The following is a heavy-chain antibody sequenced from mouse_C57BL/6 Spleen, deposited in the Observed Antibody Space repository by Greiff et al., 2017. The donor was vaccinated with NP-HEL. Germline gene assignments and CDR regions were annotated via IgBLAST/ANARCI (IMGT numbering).Heavy chain of an antibody. V-gene: IGHV1-26*01. D-gene: IGHD1-1*01. CDR2: INPNNGGT. J-gene: IGHJ4*01. CDR3: ARSRYYYGSSYIDAMDY. CDR1: GYTFTDYY. Sequence: EVQLPQSGPYLFKPWASVKISCKASGYTFTDYYMNWVKQSHGKSLEWIGDINPNNGGTSYNQKFKGKATLTVDKSSSTGYMELRSLTSEGSAVYYCARSRYYYGSSYIDAMDYWGQGTSVTVSS.